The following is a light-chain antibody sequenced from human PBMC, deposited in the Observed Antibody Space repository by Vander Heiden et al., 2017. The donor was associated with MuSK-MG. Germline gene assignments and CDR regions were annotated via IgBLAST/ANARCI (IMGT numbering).Light chain of an antibody. V-gene: IGKV1-5*01. Sequence: DIQRTQSPSTLSTSVGDRVTSTCRASQSVRTGLAWYQQKPGKAPKLLGEEASTLQSGVPSRGSGSGSGTEFTLTIRSLQPDDVATCYCHQYQEESTFGQGTKVEVK. CDR1: QSVRTG. J-gene: IGKJ1*01. CDR3: HQYQEEST. CDR2: EAS.